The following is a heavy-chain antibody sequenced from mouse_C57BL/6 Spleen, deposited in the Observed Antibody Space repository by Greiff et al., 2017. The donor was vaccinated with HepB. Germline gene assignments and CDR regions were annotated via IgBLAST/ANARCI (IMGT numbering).Heavy chain of an antibody. CDR1: GYAFTNYL. D-gene: IGHD2-4*01. CDR3: ARRDYDRAMDY. Sequence: VKLQESGAELVRPGPSVKVSCKASGYAFTNYLIEWVKQRPGQGLEWIGVINPGSGGTNYNEKFKGKATLTADKSSSTDYMQLSSLTSEDSAVYCCARRDYDRAMDYWGQGTSVTVSS. J-gene: IGHJ4*01. CDR2: INPGSGGT. V-gene: IGHV1-54*01.